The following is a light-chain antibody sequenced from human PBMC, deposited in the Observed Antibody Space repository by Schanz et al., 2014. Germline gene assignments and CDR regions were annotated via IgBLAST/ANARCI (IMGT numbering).Light chain of an antibody. Sequence: EIVLTQSPGTLSLSPGERATLSCRASQSVSSNLAWYQQKPGQAPRLLIYGASSRATGIPDRFSGSGSGTDFTLTISSLQAEDVAVYYCQHYYSNPLTFGGGTKVEIK. CDR3: QHYYSNPLT. J-gene: IGKJ4*01. CDR2: GAS. CDR1: QSVSSN. V-gene: IGKV3-20*01.